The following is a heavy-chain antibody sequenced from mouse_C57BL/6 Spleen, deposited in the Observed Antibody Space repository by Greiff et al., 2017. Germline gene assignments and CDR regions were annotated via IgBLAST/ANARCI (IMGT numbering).Heavy chain of an antibody. CDR1: GFTFSSYG. V-gene: IGHV5-6*01. CDR3: AREGYYGNYDFDY. Sequence: EVKLVESGGDLVKPGGSLKLSCAASGFTFSSYGMSWVRQTPDKRLEWVATISSGGSYTYYPDSVKGRFTISRDNAKNTLYLQMSSMKSEDTAMYYCAREGYYGNYDFDYWGQGTTLTVSS. D-gene: IGHD2-1*01. J-gene: IGHJ2*01. CDR2: ISSGGSYT.